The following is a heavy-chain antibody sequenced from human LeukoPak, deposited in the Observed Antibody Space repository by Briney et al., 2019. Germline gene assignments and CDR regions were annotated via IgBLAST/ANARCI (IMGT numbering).Heavy chain of an antibody. CDR3: ARHPYPGRYFDL. CDR1: GGSVTSSAYY. CDR2: IYYSGST. V-gene: IGHV4-61*08. Sequence: PSETLSLTCTVSGGSVTSSAYYWGWIRQPPGKGLEWLWYIYYSGSTNYNPSLESRVTISVDTSKNQFSLRLSSVTAADTAVYYCARHPYPGRYFDLWGRGNLVTVSS. J-gene: IGHJ2*01.